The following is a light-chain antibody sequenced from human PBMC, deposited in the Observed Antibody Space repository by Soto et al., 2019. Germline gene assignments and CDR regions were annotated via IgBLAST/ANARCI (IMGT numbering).Light chain of an antibody. CDR2: TAS. CDR1: QPISTS. CDR3: KQSYSTPLYT. Sequence: DIQMTQSPSSLSASIGDRVSITCRASQPISTSLNWFQQKPGKVPELLILTASRLASGVPSRFSCTGCGTDFTLTSKDLQPEDFSCYYCKQSYSTPLYTFGHVTKVEIK. J-gene: IGKJ2*01. V-gene: IGKV1-39*01.